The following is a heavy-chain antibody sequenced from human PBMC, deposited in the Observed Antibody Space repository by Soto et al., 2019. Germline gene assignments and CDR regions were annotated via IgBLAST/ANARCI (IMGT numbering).Heavy chain of an antibody. CDR2: IYSGGST. D-gene: IGHD5-12*01. CDR1: GFTVSSNY. CDR3: ARGVATIWGGNNWFDP. V-gene: IGHV3-66*01. Sequence: GGSLRLSCAASGFTVSSNYMSWVRQAPGKGLEWVSVIYSGGSTYYADSVKGRFTISRDNSKNTLYLQMNSLRAEDTAVYYCARGVATIWGGNNWFDPWGQGTLVTVSS. J-gene: IGHJ5*02.